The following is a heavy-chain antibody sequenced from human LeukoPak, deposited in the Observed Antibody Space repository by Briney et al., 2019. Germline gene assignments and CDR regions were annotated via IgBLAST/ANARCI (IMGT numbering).Heavy chain of an antibody. CDR1: SGSISSYY. V-gene: IGHV4-4*07. Sequence: DPSETLSLTCTVSSGSISSYYWSWIRQPAGKGLEWIGRIYSSGSTNYNPSLKSRVTMSADTSKKQFSLKLSSVTAADTAVYYCARVGDWNDLVYWGQGTLVTVSS. D-gene: IGHD1-1*01. CDR2: IYSSGST. CDR3: ARVGDWNDLVY. J-gene: IGHJ4*02.